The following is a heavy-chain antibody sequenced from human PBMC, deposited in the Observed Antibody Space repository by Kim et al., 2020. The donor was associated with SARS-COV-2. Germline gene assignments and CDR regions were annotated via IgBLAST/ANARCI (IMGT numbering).Heavy chain of an antibody. V-gene: IGHV3-33*01. CDR2: IWSDGSNK. CDR1: GFTFTSYD. D-gene: IGHD3-3*01. J-gene: IGHJ4*02. Sequence: GGSLRLSCATSGFTFTSYDMHWVRQAPGKGLEWVAVIWSDGSNKYYADSVKGRFTISRDNSKNTVYLQMNSLRAEDTAMYYCARDFGGDFWSGYLGYWGQRTLVTVSS. CDR3: ARDFGGDFWSGYLGY.